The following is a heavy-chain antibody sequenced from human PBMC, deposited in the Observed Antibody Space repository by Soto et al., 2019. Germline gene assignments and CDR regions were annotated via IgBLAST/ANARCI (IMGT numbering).Heavy chain of an antibody. CDR1: GGSISSSSYY. Sequence: PSETLSLTCTVSGGSISSSSYYWGWIRQPPGEGLEWIGSIYYSGSTYYNPSLKSRVTISVDTSKNQFSLKLTSVTATDTAVYYCARHQLCGGYGCFLSDIYYGMDVWGQGTTVTVSS. CDR3: ARHQLCGGYGCFLSDIYYGMDV. V-gene: IGHV4-39*01. D-gene: IGHD2-21*01. J-gene: IGHJ6*02. CDR2: IYYSGST.